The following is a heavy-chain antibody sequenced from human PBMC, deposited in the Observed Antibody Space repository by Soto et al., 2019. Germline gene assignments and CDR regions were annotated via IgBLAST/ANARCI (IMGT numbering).Heavy chain of an antibody. Sequence: QVQLQESGPGLVKPSQTLSLTCTVSGGSISSGGYYWSWIRQHPGKGLEWIGYIYYSGSTYYNPALKSRVTIPVGTSKNQLYLKLRSVTAADTAVYYCARIWQGYSGYDSDYWGQGTLVTVSS. V-gene: IGHV4-31*03. CDR1: GGSISSGGYY. J-gene: IGHJ4*02. CDR3: ARIWQGYSGYDSDY. D-gene: IGHD5-12*01. CDR2: IYYSGST.